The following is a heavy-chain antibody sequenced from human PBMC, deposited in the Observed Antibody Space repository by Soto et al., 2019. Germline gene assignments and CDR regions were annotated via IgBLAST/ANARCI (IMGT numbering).Heavy chain of an antibody. Sequence: GGSLRLSCTASGFTFGDYAMSWFRQAPGKGLEWVGFIRSKAYGGTTEYAASVKGRFTISRDDSKSIAYLQMNSLKTEDTAVYYCTREFEVVATTYNWFDPWGQGTLVTDSS. V-gene: IGHV3-49*03. CDR3: TREFEVVATTYNWFDP. CDR1: GFTFGDYA. CDR2: IRSKAYGGTT. J-gene: IGHJ5*02. D-gene: IGHD5-12*01.